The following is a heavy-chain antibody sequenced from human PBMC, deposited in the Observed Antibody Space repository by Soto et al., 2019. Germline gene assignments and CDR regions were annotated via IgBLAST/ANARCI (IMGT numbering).Heavy chain of an antibody. CDR3: ASGPCVSWVH. CDR2: IYHGGNT. D-gene: IGHD6-13*01. CDR1: GGSITSINW. Sequence: QVQLQESGPRLVKPSGTLSLTCAVSGGSITSINWWSWVRQPPGKGPEWMGEIYHGGNTYYTPSLQSRATMSMDKSKNQFSLELTSVTDAATATCDCASGPCVSWVHWGLGILVTVSS. J-gene: IGHJ4*02. V-gene: IGHV4-4*02.